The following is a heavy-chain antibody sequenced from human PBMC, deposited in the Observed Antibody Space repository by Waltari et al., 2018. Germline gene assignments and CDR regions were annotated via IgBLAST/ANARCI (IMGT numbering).Heavy chain of an antibody. D-gene: IGHD3-10*01. V-gene: IGHV4-31*03. J-gene: IGHJ5*02. Sequence: QVQLQESGPGLVKASETLSLTCTVSGGSISSGGYYWSWIRQHPGKGLEWIGYIYYPGATDYNPSRKSRVSISVETSKNQFSLKLSSVTAAYTAVYYCATNHYGTGKGWFDPWGQGTPVTVSS. CDR1: GGSISSGGYY. CDR2: IYYPGAT. CDR3: ATNHYGTGKGWFDP.